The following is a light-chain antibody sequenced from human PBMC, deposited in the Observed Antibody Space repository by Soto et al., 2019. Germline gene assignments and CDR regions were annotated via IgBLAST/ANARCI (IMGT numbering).Light chain of an antibody. J-gene: IGKJ4*01. CDR2: GAS. CDR3: QQYNNWPPLT. V-gene: IGKV3-15*01. CDR1: QSVSSS. Sequence: EIVLTQSPATLSVSPGEAVTLSCRASQSVSSSLAWYQQQPGRSHRLLIYGASTRATGIPARFSGSGSGTEFTLTISSLQSEDFAVYHCQQYNNWPPLTFGGGTNVEIK.